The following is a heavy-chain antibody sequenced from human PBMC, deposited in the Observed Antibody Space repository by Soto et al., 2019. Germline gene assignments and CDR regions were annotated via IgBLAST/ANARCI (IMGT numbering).Heavy chain of an antibody. CDR3: ARDGVEYSIGWSEAFYT. J-gene: IGHJ3*01. Sequence: GGSLRLSCAASGFTFSSYGMHWVRQAPGKGLEWVAVIWYDGSNKYYADSVKGRFTISRDNSKNTLYLQMNSLRAEGTAVYSCARDGVEYSIGWSEAFYTWGPGTMVT. V-gene: IGHV3-33*01. CDR1: GFTFSSYG. CDR2: IWYDGSNK. D-gene: IGHD6-19*01.